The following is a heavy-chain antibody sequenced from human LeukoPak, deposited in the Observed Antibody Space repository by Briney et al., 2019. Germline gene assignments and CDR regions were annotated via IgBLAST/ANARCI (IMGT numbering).Heavy chain of an antibody. D-gene: IGHD3-9*01. J-gene: IGHJ3*02. CDR1: GYTFTSYD. CDR3: ARGTIFWPMLFDI. CDR2: MNPNSGNT. V-gene: IGHV1-8*01. Sequence: APVKVSCKASGYTFTSYDINWVRQATGQGLEWMGWMNPNSGNTGYAQKFQGRVTMTRNTSISTAYMELSSLRSEDTAVYHCARGTIFWPMLFDIWGQGTMVTVSS.